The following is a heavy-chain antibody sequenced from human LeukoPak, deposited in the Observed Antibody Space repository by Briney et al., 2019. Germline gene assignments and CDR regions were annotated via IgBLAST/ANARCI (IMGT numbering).Heavy chain of an antibody. J-gene: IGHJ4*02. CDR3: ARGRRYYYDSSGSGPDY. CDR2: INHSGST. V-gene: IGHV4-34*01. Sequence: SETLSLTCAVYGGSFSGYYWSWIRQPPGKGLEWIGEINHSGSTNYNPPLKSRVTISVDTSKNQFSLKLSSVTAADTAVYYCARGRRYYYDSSGSGPDYWGQGTLVTVSS. D-gene: IGHD3-22*01. CDR1: GGSFSGYY.